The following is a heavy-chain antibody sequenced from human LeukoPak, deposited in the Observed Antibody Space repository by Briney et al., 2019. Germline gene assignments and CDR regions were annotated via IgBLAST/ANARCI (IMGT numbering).Heavy chain of an antibody. Sequence: GGSLRLSCASSGFTVSSNYMSWVRPAPGKGVEWVSVIYRGCSTYYADSVKGRFTISRHNSKNTLYIQMNSLRAEDTAVYYCARGATVVSPEYFQHWGQGTLVTVSS. CDR1: GFTVSSNY. V-gene: IGHV3-66*02. D-gene: IGHD4-23*01. CDR3: ARGATVVSPEYFQH. J-gene: IGHJ1*01. CDR2: IYRGCST.